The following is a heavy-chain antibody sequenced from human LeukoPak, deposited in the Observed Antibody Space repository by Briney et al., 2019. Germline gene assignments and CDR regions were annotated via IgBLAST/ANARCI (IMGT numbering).Heavy chain of an antibody. CDR2: ISSSGSTI. V-gene: IGHV3-48*04. CDR3: ARDQAAGTPDY. CDR1: GFTFNRDW. Sequence: GGSLRLSCTASGFTFNRDWTAWVRQAPGKGLEWVSYISSSGSTIYYADSVKGRFTISRDNAKNSLYLQMNSLRAEDTAVYYCARDQAAGTPDYWGQGTLVTVSS. D-gene: IGHD6-13*01. J-gene: IGHJ4*02.